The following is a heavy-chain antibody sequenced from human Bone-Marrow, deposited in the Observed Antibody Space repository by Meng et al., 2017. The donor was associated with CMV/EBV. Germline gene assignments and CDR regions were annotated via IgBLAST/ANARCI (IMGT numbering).Heavy chain of an antibody. CDR1: GFTFSSYE. J-gene: IGHJ6*02. D-gene: IGHD3-22*01. Sequence: GGSLRLSCAASGFTFSSYEMNWVRQAPGKRLEWVSYISSSGSTIYYADSVKGRFTISRDNAKNSLYLQMNSLRAEDTAVYYCARDPSGYYSYYYYGMDVWGQGTTVTVSS. V-gene: IGHV3-48*03. CDR3: ARDPSGYYSYYYYGMDV. CDR2: ISSSGSTI.